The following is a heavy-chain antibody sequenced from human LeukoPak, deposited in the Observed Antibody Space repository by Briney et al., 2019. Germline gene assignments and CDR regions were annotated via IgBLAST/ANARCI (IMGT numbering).Heavy chain of an antibody. CDR1: GYTSTSYY. CDR2: INPSGGST. J-gene: IGHJ4*02. D-gene: IGHD3-10*01. CDR3: ASYGSGSPIDY. V-gene: IGHV1-46*01. Sequence: VASVNVSCKASGYTSTSYYMHWVRQAPGQGLEWMGIINPSGGSTSYAQKFQGRVTMTRDTSTSTVYMELSSLRSEDTAVYYCASYGSGSPIDYWGQGTLVTVSS.